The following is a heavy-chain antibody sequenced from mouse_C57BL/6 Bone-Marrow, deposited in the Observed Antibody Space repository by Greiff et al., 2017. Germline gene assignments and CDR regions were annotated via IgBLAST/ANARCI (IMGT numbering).Heavy chain of an antibody. D-gene: IGHD1-1*01. J-gene: IGHJ3*01. CDR1: GFTFSSYG. CDR3: ARPLHWYGSIYGFAY. CDR2: ISSGGSYT. V-gene: IGHV5-6*01. Sequence: EVQGVESGGDLVKPGGSLKLSCAASGFTFSSYGMSWVRQTPDTRLEWVATISSGGSYTYYPDSVKGRFTISRDNAKNTLYLQMSSLKSEDTSMYYCARPLHWYGSIYGFAYFPQEPLVSVSA.